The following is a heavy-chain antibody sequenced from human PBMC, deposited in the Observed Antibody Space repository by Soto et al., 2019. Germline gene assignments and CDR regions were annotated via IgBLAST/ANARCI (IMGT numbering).Heavy chain of an antibody. J-gene: IGHJ4*02. CDR1: GFSLSTSGVG. CDR2: IYWDDDK. Sequence: QITLKESGPTLVKPTQTLTLTCTFSGFSLSTSGVGVGWIRQPPGKALEWLALIYWDDDKRYSPSLKSRLTLTKYTSKNQVVLTMTNMDPVDTATYYCAHSSYYYGSGSYSVFDYWGQGTLVTVSS. D-gene: IGHD3-10*01. CDR3: AHSSYYYGSGSYSVFDY. V-gene: IGHV2-5*02.